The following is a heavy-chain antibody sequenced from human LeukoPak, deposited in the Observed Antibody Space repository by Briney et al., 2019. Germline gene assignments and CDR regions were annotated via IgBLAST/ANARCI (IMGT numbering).Heavy chain of an antibody. CDR1: GGTFSSYA. CDR3: ARDHTGDFFDY. Sequence: SVKVSCKASGGTFSSYAISWVRQAPGQGLEWMGRIIPILGIANYAQKFQGRVTITADKSTSTAYMELSSLRSEDTAVYYCARDHTGDFFDYWGQGTLVTVSS. CDR2: IIPILGIA. V-gene: IGHV1-69*04. D-gene: IGHD3-10*01. J-gene: IGHJ4*02.